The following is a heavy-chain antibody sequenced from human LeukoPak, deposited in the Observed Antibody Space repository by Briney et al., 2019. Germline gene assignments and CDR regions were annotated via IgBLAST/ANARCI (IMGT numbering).Heavy chain of an antibody. J-gene: IGHJ4*02. CDR1: GYSISSGYH. Sequence: PSETLSLTCTVSGYSISSGYHWAWFRQTPGKGLEWLGSIYQDGSTYDNLSLKSRVTLSVDTSKNQFSLKLSSVTAADTAVYYCARFGSGWWYNDYWGQGTLVTVSS. V-gene: IGHV4-38-2*02. CDR2: IYQDGST. CDR3: ARFGSGWWYNDY. D-gene: IGHD6-19*01.